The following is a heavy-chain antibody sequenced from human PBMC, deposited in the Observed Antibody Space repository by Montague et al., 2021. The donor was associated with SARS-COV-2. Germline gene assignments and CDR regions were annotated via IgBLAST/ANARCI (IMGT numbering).Heavy chain of an antibody. CDR3: SRGTKGVFTDEYAGSGYGIDH. V-gene: IGHV4-34*01. CDR1: GGSFSGYY. Sequence: SETLSLTCAVYGGSFSGYYWSWIRQPPGKGLEWIGEINHSGSTKYNPSLKSRVTISVDTSTNQFSLKLSFVTAADTAVYYCSRGTKGVFTDEYAGSGYGIDHWGQGTLVTVSS. D-gene: IGHD3-22*01. CDR2: INHSGST. J-gene: IGHJ4*02.